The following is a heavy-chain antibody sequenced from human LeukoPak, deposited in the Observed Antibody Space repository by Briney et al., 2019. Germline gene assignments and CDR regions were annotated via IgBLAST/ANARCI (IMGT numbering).Heavy chain of an antibody. CDR3: ARDSIAPGYSGYDLVY. CDR2: ISGRGAST. Sequence: GGSLRLSCAASGFSFTNYAMSWVRQAPGEGLEWVSAISGRGASTYHADSVKGRFTISRDNSKNTLYLQMNSLRAEDTAVYYCARDSIAPGYSGYDLVYWGQGTLVTVSS. J-gene: IGHJ4*02. V-gene: IGHV3-23*01. CDR1: GFSFTNYA. D-gene: IGHD5-12*01.